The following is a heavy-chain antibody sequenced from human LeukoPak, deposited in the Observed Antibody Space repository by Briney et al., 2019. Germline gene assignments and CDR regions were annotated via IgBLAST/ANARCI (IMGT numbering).Heavy chain of an antibody. D-gene: IGHD6-19*01. CDR1: GGSISSSSYY. CDR3: ARLGYSSGWSEGIDY. Sequence: SETLSLTCTVSGGSISSSSYYWGWIRQPPGKGLEWIGSIYYSGSTYYNPSLKSRVTISVDTSKNQFSLKLSSVTAADTAVYYCARLGYSSGWSEGIDYWGQGTLVTVSS. J-gene: IGHJ4*02. V-gene: IGHV4-39*07. CDR2: IYYSGST.